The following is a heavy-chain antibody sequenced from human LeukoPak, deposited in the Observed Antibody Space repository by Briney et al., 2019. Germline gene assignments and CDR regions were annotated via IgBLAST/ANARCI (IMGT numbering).Heavy chain of an antibody. CDR1: GGSFSGYY. D-gene: IGHD6-19*01. CDR2: INHSGST. V-gene: IGHV4-34*01. CDR3: ATERRYSSGRWDYYFDY. Sequence: SETLSLTCAVYGGSFSGYYWSWIRQPPGKGLEWIGEINHSGSTNYNPSLKSRVTISVDTSKNQFSLKLSSVTAADTAVYYCATERRYSSGRWDYYFDYWGQGTLVTVSS. J-gene: IGHJ4*02.